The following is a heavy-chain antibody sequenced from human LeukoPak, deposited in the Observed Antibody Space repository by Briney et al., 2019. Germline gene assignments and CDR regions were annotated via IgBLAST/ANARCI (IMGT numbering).Heavy chain of an antibody. CDR1: GGSISSGSYY. V-gene: IGHV4-61*02. J-gene: IGHJ6*03. CDR3: ARCASPVETGGSSWYLPHSGYYYYMDV. CDR2: IYTSGST. Sequence: SETLSLTCTVSGGSISSGSYYWSWIRQPAGKGLEWIGRIYTSGSTNYNPSLKSRVTISVDTSKNQFSLKLSSVTAADTAVYYCARCASPVETGGSSWYLPHSGYYYYMDVWGKGTTVTISS. D-gene: IGHD6-13*01.